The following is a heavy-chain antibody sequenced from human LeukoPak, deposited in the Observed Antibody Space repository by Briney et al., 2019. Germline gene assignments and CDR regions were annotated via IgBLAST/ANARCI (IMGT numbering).Heavy chain of an antibody. J-gene: IGHJ4*02. V-gene: IGHV3-66*01. CDR1: GFTVSSNY. D-gene: IGHD6-25*01. CDR2: IYSGGST. Sequence: PGGSLRLSCAASGFTVSSNYMSWVRQAPGKGLEWVSVIYSGGSTYYADSVKGRFTISRDNSKNSVYLKMNSLGDEDTAVYYCARGGAATGGFDFWGQGTLVTVSS. CDR3: ARGGAATGGFDF.